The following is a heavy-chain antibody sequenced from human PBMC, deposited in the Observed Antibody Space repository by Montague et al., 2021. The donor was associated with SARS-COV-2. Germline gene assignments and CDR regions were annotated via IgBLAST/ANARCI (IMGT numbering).Heavy chain of an antibody. Sequence: STSYNPSLKSRVTMSVDTSQNPFSLKLSAVTAADTAVYYCARSSGSYSTFDFWGQGTLVIV. J-gene: IGHJ4*02. D-gene: IGHD3-10*01. V-gene: IGHV4-4*07. CDR3: ARSSGSYSTFDF. CDR2: ST.